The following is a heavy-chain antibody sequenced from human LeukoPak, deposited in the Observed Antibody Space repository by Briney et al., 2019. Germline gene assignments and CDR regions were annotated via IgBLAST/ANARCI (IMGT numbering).Heavy chain of an antibody. V-gene: IGHV3-23*01. CDR2: IIGGDGTI. CDR1: GFPFSTHT. J-gene: IGHJ4*02. CDR3: AKGASPFDY. Sequence: GGSLRLSCTASGFPFSTHTVSWVRQAPGKGLQWVSSIIGGDGTIYYADSVKGRFTISRDISKNTLYLQMNSLRAEDTAIYYCAKGASPFDYLGQGTLVTVSS.